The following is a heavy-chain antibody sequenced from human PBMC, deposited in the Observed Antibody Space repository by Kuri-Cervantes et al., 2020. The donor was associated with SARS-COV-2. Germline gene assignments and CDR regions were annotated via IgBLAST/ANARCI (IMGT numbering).Heavy chain of an antibody. CDR2: ISAYNGNT. CDR1: GYTFTCYG. CDR3: ARDNRYYDFWSGYYPPNDAFDI. V-gene: IGHV1-18*01. J-gene: IGHJ3*02. D-gene: IGHD3-3*01. Sequence: ASVKVSCKASGYTFTCYGISWVRQAPGQGLEWMGWISAYNGNTNYAQKLQGRVTMTTDTSTSTAYMELRSLRSDDAAVYYCARDNRYYDFWSGYYPPNDAFDIWGQGTMVTVSS.